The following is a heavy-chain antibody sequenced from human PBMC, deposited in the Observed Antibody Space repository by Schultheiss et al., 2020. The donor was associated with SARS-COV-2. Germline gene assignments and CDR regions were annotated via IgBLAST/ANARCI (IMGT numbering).Heavy chain of an antibody. V-gene: IGHV3-30*07. CDR2: ISYDGSNK. CDR3: ARIYLDAFDM. D-gene: IGHD5-12*01. CDR1: GFTFSSYA. J-gene: IGHJ3*02. Sequence: GGSLRLSCAASGFTFSSYAMHWVRQAPGKGLEWVAVISYDGSNKYYADSVKGRFTMSRDNAKNSLYLQMNSLGDGDTAIYYCARIYLDAFDMWGQGTMVTVSS.